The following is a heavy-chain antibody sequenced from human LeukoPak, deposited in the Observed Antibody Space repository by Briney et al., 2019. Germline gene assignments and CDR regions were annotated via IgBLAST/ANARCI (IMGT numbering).Heavy chain of an antibody. CDR3: ASRRRVVRGAYDY. J-gene: IGHJ4*02. CDR2: INHSGGT. CDR1: GGSFSGYY. V-gene: IGHV4-34*01. Sequence: SETLSLTCAVYGGSFSGYYWSWIRQPPGKGLEWIGEINHSGGTNYNPSLKSRVTISVDTSKNQFSLKLSSVTAADTAVYYCASRRRVVRGAYDYWGQGTLVTVSS. D-gene: IGHD3-10*01.